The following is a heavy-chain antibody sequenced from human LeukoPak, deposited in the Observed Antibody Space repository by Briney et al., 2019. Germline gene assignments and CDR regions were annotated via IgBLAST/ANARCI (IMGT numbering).Heavy chain of an antibody. CDR1: GGSISSSSYY. V-gene: IGHV4-39*01. D-gene: IGHD6-19*01. CDR3: LSGLGFPSGFDP. CDR2: IYYSGST. Sequence: KPSETLSLTCTVSGGSISSSSYYWGWIRQPPGKGLEWIGSIYYSGSTYYNPSLKSRDTISVDTSKNQFSLKLSSVTAADTAVYYCLSGLGFPSGFDPWGQGTLVTVSS. J-gene: IGHJ5*02.